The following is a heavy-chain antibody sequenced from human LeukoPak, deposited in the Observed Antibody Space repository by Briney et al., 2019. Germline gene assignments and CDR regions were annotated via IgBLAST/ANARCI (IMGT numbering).Heavy chain of an antibody. Sequence: GASVKVSCKASGYTFTGYYMHWVRQAPGQGLEWMGRIIPILGIANYAQKFQGRVTITADKSTSTAYMELSSLRSEDTAVYYCARDLIVGAITAWGQGTLVTVSS. CDR3: ARDLIVGAITA. CDR1: GYTFTGYY. V-gene: IGHV1-69*04. J-gene: IGHJ4*02. D-gene: IGHD1-26*01. CDR2: IIPILGIA.